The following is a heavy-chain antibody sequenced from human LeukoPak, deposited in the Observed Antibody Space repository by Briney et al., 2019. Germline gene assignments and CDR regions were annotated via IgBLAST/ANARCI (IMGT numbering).Heavy chain of an antibody. CDR3: ARESSSSWYNYYYGMDV. D-gene: IGHD6-13*01. J-gene: IGHJ6*02. V-gene: IGHV4-59*01. CDR1: GGSISSYY. Sequence: PSETLSLTCTVSGGSISSYYWSWIRQSPGKGLEWIGYIYYSGSTNYNPSLKSRVTISVDTSKNQFSLKLSSVTAADTAVYYCARESSSSWYNYYYGMDVWGQGTTVTVSS. CDR2: IYYSGST.